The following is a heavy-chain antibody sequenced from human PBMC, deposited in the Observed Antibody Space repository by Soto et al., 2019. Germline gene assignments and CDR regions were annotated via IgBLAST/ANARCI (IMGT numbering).Heavy chain of an antibody. CDR3: ARDSITMVRGVTDDSYYYGMDV. CDR2: ISAYNGNT. CDR1: GYTFTSYG. Sequence: SVKVSCKASGYTFTSYGISWVRQAPGQGLEWMGWISAYNGNTNYAQKLQGRVTMTTDTSTSTAYMELRSLRSDDTAVYYCARDSITMVRGVTDDSYYYGMDVWGQGTTVTVSS. V-gene: IGHV1-18*01. J-gene: IGHJ6*02. D-gene: IGHD3-10*01.